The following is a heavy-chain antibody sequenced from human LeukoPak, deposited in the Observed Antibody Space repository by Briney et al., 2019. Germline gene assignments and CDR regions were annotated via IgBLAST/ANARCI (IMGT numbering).Heavy chain of an antibody. V-gene: IGHV3-30*04. CDR2: ISYDGSNK. Sequence: GGSLRLSCAASGFTFSSYAMHWVRQAPGKGLEWVAVISYDGSNKYYADSVKGRFTISRDNSKNTLHLQMNSLRAEDTAVYYCARNGYSGYDYGPNQLNYYYYYMDVWGKGTTVTVSS. J-gene: IGHJ6*03. D-gene: IGHD5-12*01. CDR3: ARNGYSGYDYGPNQLNYYYYYMDV. CDR1: GFTFSSYA.